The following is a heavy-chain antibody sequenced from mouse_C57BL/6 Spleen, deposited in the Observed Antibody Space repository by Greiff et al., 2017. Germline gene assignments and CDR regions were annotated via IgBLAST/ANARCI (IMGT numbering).Heavy chain of an antibody. CDR3: ARRFDGYSGAMDD. V-gene: IGHV8-12*01. CDR2: IYWDDDK. CDR1: GFSLSTSGMG. J-gene: IGHJ4*01. D-gene: IGHD2-3*01. Sequence: QVTLKECGPGILQSSQTLSLTCSFSGFSLSTSGMGVSWLRQPSGKGLEWLAHIYWDDDKRYNPSLKSRLTISKDTSRNQVFLKITSVDTADTATYYCARRFDGYSGAMDDWGQGTTVTVSS.